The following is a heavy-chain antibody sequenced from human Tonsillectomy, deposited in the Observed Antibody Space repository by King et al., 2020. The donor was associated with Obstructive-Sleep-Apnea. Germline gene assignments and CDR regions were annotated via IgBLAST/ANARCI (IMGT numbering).Heavy chain of an antibody. D-gene: IGHD1-26*01. Sequence: VQLVESGGGVVQPGRSLRLSCAASGFNFSSYGMHWVRQAPGKGLDGLEVIWYDGSNKYYADSVKGRFTISRDNSKNTLYLQMNSLRAEDTAVYYCARDRDGSCTLDYWGQGTLVTVSS. J-gene: IGHJ4*02. CDR2: IWYDGSNK. V-gene: IGHV3-33*01. CDR3: ARDRDGSCTLDY. CDR1: GFNFSSYG.